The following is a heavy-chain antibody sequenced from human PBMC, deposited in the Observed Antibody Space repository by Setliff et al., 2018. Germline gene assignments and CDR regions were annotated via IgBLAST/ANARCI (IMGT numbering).Heavy chain of an antibody. D-gene: IGHD2-21*01. V-gene: IGHV1-69*13. CDR2: IIPIFGTA. CDR3: AREGLIADTTYYYYYYMDV. J-gene: IGHJ6*03. CDR1: GGTFSSYA. Sequence: SVKVSCKASGGTFSSYAIGWVRQAPGQGLEWMGGIIPIFGTANYAQKFQGRVTITADESTSTAYMELSSLRSEDTAVYYCAREGLIADTTYYYYYYMDVWGKGTTVTVS.